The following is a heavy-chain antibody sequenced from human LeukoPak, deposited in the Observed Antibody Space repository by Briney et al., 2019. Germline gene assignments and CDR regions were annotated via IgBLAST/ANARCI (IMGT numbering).Heavy chain of an antibody. J-gene: IGHJ4*02. CDR1: GGSFSGYY. Sequence: SETLSLTCAVYGGSFSGYYWSWIRQPPGKGLEWIGEINHSGSTNYNPSLKSRVAISVDTSKNQFSLKLSSVTAADTAVYYCARYSSSSSFFDYWGQGTLVTVSS. V-gene: IGHV4-34*01. CDR3: ARYSSSSSFFDY. CDR2: INHSGST. D-gene: IGHD6-6*01.